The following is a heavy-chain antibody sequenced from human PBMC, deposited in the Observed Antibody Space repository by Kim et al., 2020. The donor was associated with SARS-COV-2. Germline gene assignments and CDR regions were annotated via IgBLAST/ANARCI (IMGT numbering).Heavy chain of an antibody. CDR3: AKAHEPSIVGAVFDY. Sequence: ASVKGPFTISRDNSKNTLYLQMNSLRAEDTAVYYCAKAHEPSIVGAVFDYWGQGTLVTVSS. D-gene: IGHD1-26*01. V-gene: IGHV3-23*01. J-gene: IGHJ4*02.